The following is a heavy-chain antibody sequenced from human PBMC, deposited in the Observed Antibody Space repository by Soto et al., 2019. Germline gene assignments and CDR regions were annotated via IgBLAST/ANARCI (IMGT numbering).Heavy chain of an antibody. J-gene: IGHJ2*01. CDR1: GGSITSYY. D-gene: IGHD1-1*01. CDR2: IHHNENT. V-gene: IGHV4-59*08. CDR3: ARPVMKPNNCFPDL. Sequence: QVQLQESGPGLVKPSDTLSLTCTVSGGSITSYYCIWIRQPPGKGLEWIGYIHHNENTNYKPSLKSRVIMSVDTSNNQPSLRPNSVTAADAAVYYCARPVMKPNNCFPDLWGRGTLVTVSS.